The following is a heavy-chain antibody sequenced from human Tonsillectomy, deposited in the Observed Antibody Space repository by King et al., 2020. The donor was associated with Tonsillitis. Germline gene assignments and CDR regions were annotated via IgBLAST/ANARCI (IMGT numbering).Heavy chain of an antibody. CDR3: TSGDGSGSYYNPYYYYGMDV. Sequence: VQLVESGGGLVQPGRSLRLSCTASGFTFGDYAMSWFRQAPGKGLEWVGFIRSKAYGGTTEYAASVKGRFTISRDDSKSIAYLQMNSLKTEDTAVYYCTSGDGSGSYYNPYYYYGMDVWGQGTTVTVSS. J-gene: IGHJ6*02. V-gene: IGHV3-49*03. D-gene: IGHD3-10*01. CDR1: GFTFGDYA. CDR2: IRSKAYGGTT.